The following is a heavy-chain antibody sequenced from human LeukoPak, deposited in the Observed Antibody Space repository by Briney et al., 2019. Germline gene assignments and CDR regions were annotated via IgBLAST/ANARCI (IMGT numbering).Heavy chain of an antibody. V-gene: IGHV3-48*03. CDR2: ISSSGCNI. Sequence: GGSLRLSCAVSGFTFSSYEMNWVRQAPGKGLEWVSYISSSGCNIYYADSVKGRFTISRDNTKNSLYLQMNRLRAEDTDVYYCEGQSRLGYCSGGSCYSQPFDHWGQGTLVTVSS. D-gene: IGHD2-15*01. J-gene: IGHJ5*02. CDR3: EGQSRLGYCSGGSCYSQPFDH. CDR1: GFTFSSYE.